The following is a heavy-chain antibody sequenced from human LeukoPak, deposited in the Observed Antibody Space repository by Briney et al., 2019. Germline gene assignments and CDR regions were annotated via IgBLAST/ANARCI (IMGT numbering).Heavy chain of an antibody. J-gene: IGHJ6*03. D-gene: IGHD2-2*01. CDR2: ISHSGGST. CDR3: ARSRVPAAAYYYYYYMDV. V-gene: IGHV1-46*01. Sequence: ASGTLAFNVSGFRFTIYYMHWVLDPPGQGQGGGGVISHSGGSTSYAQKFQGRVTMTRDMSTSTVYMELSSLRSEDTAVYYCARSRVPAAAYYYYYYMDVWGKGTTVTVSS. CDR1: GFRFTIYY.